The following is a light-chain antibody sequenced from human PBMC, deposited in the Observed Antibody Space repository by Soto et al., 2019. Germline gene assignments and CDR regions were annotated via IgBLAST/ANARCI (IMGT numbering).Light chain of an antibody. CDR3: ASWDDRLGAVI. V-gene: IGLV1-47*02. J-gene: IGLJ2*01. Sequence: QSVLTQPPSVSGTPGHRVFISCSGSSSNIGGTNYAYWYQQLPGAAPKLLMHSNNLRPSGVPERISGSKYGTSASLAISGLRSEDEAVYYCASWDDRLGAVIFGGGTKVTVL. CDR1: SSNIGGTNY. CDR2: SNN.